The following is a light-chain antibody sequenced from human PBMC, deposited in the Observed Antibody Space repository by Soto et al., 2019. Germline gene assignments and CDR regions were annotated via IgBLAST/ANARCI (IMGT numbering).Light chain of an antibody. V-gene: IGLV2-14*02. J-gene: IGLJ1*01. Sequence: QSALTQPASVSGSPGQSITISCTGTSSDVGSYNLVSWYQQHPGKAPKLMIYEGRKRPSGVSNRFSGSKSGNTASLTISGLQAEDEADYYCSSITSTSTYVFGAGTKVTVL. CDR3: SSITSTSTYV. CDR1: SSDVGSYNL. CDR2: EGR.